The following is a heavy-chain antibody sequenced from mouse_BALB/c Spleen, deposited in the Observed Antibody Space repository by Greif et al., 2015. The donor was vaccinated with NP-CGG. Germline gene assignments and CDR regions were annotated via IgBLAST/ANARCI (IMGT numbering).Heavy chain of an antibody. CDR3: ARGRIYYDYDGGYFDL. J-gene: IGHJ1*01. CDR1: GYTFTDYN. V-gene: IGHV1S29*02. Sequence: EVQLQESGPELVKPGASVKISCKASGYTFTDYNMHWVKQSHGKSPEWIGYIYPYNGGTGYNQKFKSKATLTVDNSSSTAYMELRSLTSEDSAVHYCARGRIYYDYDGGYFDLWGAGTTVTVSS. D-gene: IGHD2-4*01. CDR2: IYPYNGGT.